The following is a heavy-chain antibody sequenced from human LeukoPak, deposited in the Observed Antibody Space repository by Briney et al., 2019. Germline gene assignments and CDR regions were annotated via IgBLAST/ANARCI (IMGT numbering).Heavy chain of an antibody. D-gene: IGHD6-19*01. V-gene: IGHV1-46*01. CDR2: INPSGGST. CDR3: ARTSGWYAMDV. CDR1: GYTFTSYY. J-gene: IGHJ6*03. Sequence: GASVKVSCKAFGYTFTSYYMHWVRQAPGQGLEWMGIINPSGGSTSYAQKFQGRVTMTRDTSTSTVYMELSSLRSEDTAVYYCARTSGWYAMDVWGKGTTVTISS.